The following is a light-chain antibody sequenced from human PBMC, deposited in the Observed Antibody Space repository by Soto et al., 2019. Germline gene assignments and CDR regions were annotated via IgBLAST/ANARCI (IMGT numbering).Light chain of an antibody. V-gene: IGLV6-57*02. J-gene: IGLJ2*01. CDR2: EDD. CDR3: QSYDSSNHVV. Sequence: NFMLTQPHSVSESPGKTITISCTGSSGSIASNYVQWYQQRPGSAPTTVIYEDDQRPSGAPDRFSASIDSSSNSASLIIYGLKTEDEADYYCQSYDSSNHVVFGGGTKVTVL. CDR1: SGSIASNY.